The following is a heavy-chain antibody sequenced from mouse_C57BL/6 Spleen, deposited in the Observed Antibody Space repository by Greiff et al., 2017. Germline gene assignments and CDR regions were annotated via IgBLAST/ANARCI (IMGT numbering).Heavy chain of an antibody. V-gene: IGHV1-64*01. CDR1: GYTFTSYW. Sequence: QVQLQQPGAELVKPGASVKLSCKASGYTFTSYWMHWVKQRPGQGLEWIGMIHPNSGSTNYNEKFKSKATLTVDKSSSTAYMQLSSLTSEDSAVYYCARDDYDEGCAYWGQGTLVTVSA. CDR3: ARDDYDEGCAY. CDR2: IHPNSGST. J-gene: IGHJ3*01. D-gene: IGHD2-4*01.